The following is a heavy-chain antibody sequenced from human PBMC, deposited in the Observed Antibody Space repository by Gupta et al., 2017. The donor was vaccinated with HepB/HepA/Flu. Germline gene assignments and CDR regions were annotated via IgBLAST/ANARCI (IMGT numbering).Heavy chain of an antibody. J-gene: IGHJ4*02. D-gene: IGHD3-22*01. Sequence: EAQLMESGGGLVQPGGSLRLSCAASGFTFNNYEMNWVRQAPGKGLGWVSYISSSGSAIYYADSVKGRFTISRDNAKNSLYLQMNSLRAEDTAVYYCARGVWDSSGYFHYWGQGTLVTVSS. CDR2: ISSSGSAI. CDR3: ARGVWDSSGYFHY. V-gene: IGHV3-48*03. CDR1: GFTFNNYE.